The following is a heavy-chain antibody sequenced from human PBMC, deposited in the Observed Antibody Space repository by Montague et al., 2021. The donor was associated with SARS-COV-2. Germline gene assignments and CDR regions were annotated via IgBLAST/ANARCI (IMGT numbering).Heavy chain of an antibody. V-gene: IGHV4-34*01. D-gene: IGHD4-23*01. Sequence: SETRSLTCAVYGGSFSGYYWTWIRQSPGKGLEWIAEINHSGTTNYNFNPSLRSRVTISVDTSKSQFSLELSAVTAADTGVYYCARWDPQTLTLIGLRGKSASDYWGQGTLVTVSS. CDR1: GGSFSGYY. CDR2: INHSGTT. CDR3: ARWDPQTLTLIGLRGKSASDY. J-gene: IGHJ4*02.